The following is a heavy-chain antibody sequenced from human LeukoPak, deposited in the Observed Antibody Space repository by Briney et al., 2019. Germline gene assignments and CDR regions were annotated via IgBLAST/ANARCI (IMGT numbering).Heavy chain of an antibody. J-gene: IGHJ2*01. D-gene: IGHD1-14*01. CDR2: INPNSGGT. CDR1: GYTFTGFY. Sequence: VASVKVSCKASGYTFTGFYIHWVRQAPGQGLEWMGWINPNSGGTNYAQKFQDRVTMTRDTSISTAYMELSSLKSDDTAVYYCAGPLTTSGWYFDLWGRGTLVTVSS. CDR3: AGPLTTSGWYFDL. V-gene: IGHV1-2*02.